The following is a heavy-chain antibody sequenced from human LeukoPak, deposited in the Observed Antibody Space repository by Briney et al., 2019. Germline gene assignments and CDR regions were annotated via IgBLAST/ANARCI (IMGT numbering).Heavy chain of an antibody. J-gene: IGHJ6*02. Sequence: PSETLSLTCTVSGGSISSYYWSWIRQPPGKGLEWIGYIFYSGSTNYNPSLKSRVTISVDTSKNQFSLKLNSVTAAETAVYYCARTGYYGSGSSYYYGMDVWGQGTTVTVSS. CDR1: GGSISSYY. CDR3: ARTGYYGSGSSYYYGMDV. CDR2: IFYSGST. D-gene: IGHD3-10*01. V-gene: IGHV4-59*08.